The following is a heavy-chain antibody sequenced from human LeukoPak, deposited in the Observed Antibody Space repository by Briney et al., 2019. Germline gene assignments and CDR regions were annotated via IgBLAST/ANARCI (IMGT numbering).Heavy chain of an antibody. D-gene: IGHD1-26*01. CDR1: GFTFDDYA. CDR3: ARDKIVGATHFDY. CDR2: ISWNSGRI. V-gene: IGHV3-9*01. J-gene: IGHJ4*02. Sequence: PGRSLRPSCAASGFTFDDYAMHWVRQAPGKGLEWVSGISWNSGRIGYADSVKGRFTISRDNAKNSLYLQMNSLRAEDTAVYYCARDKIVGATHFDYWGQGTLVTVSS.